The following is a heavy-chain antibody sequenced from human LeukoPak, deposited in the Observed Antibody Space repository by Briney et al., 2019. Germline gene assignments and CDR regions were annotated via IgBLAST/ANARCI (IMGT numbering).Heavy chain of an antibody. CDR2: IYYSGGT. CDR3: ARASARYYYYYIDV. V-gene: IGHV4-59*12. Sequence: SETLSLTCTVSGGSISSYYWSWIRQPPGKGLEWIGYIYYSGGTSYNPSLKSRVTISVETSKNQFSLKLSSVTAADTAVYYCARASARYYYYYIDVWGKGTTVTISS. CDR1: GGSISSYY. J-gene: IGHJ6*03. D-gene: IGHD6-25*01.